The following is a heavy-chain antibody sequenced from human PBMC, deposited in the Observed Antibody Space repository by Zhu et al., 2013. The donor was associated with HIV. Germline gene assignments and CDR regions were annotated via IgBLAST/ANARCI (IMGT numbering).Heavy chain of an antibody. CDR2: IIPIFGTA. Sequence: QVQLVQSGAEVKKPGSSVKVSCKASGGTFSSYAISWVRQAPGQGLEWMGGIIPIFGTANYAQKFQGRVTITADESTSTAYMELSSLRSEDTAVYYCARAMDCSSTSCRERVGYWFDPWGRGNPGHRLL. D-gene: IGHD2-2*01. V-gene: IGHV1-69*01. CDR1: GGTFSSYA. CDR3: ARAMDCSSTSCRERVGYWFDP. J-gene: IGHJ5*02.